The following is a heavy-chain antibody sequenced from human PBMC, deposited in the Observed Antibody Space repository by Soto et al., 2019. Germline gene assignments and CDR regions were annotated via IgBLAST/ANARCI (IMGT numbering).Heavy chain of an antibody. CDR1: GGSISSYY. J-gene: IGHJ4*02. Sequence: QVQLQESGPGLVKPSETLSLTCTVSGGSISSYYWSWIRQPPGKGLEWIGYIYYSGSTNYNPSLKSRVTISVDTSKNQFSRKLSSVTAADTAVYYCARGGEWLPNYWGQGTLVTVSS. D-gene: IGHD5-12*01. CDR2: IYYSGST. CDR3: ARGGEWLPNY. V-gene: IGHV4-59*01.